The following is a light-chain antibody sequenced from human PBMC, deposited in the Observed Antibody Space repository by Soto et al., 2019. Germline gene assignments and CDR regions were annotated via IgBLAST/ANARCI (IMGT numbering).Light chain of an antibody. CDR2: AAS. Sequence: IQMTQSPSSLSASVGDRVTITCRTTQNIRNYLNWYQQKPGKAPKLLIYAASGLQSGVPSRFSASGSGTDFTLTTSYLQPEDFAAYYCQQSYSVPATFGQGTKVE. CDR1: QNIRNY. J-gene: IGKJ1*01. V-gene: IGKV1-39*01. CDR3: QQSYSVPAT.